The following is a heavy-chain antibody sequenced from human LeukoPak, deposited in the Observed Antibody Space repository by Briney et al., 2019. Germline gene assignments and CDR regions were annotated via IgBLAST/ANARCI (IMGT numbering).Heavy chain of an antibody. V-gene: IGHV3-23*01. D-gene: IGHD6-19*01. CDR3: AKDLAGYSSGWYGGYYGMDV. CDR1: GFTFDDYP. J-gene: IGHJ6*02. CDR2: ISGSGGST. Sequence: GGSLRLSCAASGFTFDDYPMHWVRQVPGKGLEWVSAISGSGGSTYYADSVKGRFTISRDNSKNTLYLQMNSLRAEDTAVYYCAKDLAGYSSGWYGGYYGMDVWGQGTTVTVSS.